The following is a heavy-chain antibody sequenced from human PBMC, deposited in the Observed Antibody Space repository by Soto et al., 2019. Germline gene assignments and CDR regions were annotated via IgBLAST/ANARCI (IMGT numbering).Heavy chain of an antibody. CDR3: ARISSSSFWFDP. CDR2: IDWDDDK. V-gene: IGHV2-70*01. D-gene: IGHD6-6*01. CDR1: GFSLSTSGMC. Sequence: SGPTLVNPTQTLTLTCTFSGFSLSTSGMCVSRIRQPPGKALEWLALIDWDDDKYYSTSLKTRLTISKDTSKNQVVLTMTNMDPVDTATYYCARISSSSFWFDPWGQGTLVTVSS. J-gene: IGHJ5*02.